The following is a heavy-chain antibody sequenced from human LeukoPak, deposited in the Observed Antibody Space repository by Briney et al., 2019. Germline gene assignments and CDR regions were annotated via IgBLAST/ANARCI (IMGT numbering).Heavy chain of an antibody. Sequence: GASVKVSCKASGYTFTSYDINWVRQATGQGLEWMGRIIPIFGTANYAQKFQGRVTITTDESTSTAYMELSSLRSEDTAVYYCASPKTLELLSGSSQFDYWGQGTLVTVSS. CDR1: GYTFTSYD. D-gene: IGHD1-26*01. CDR3: ASPKTLELLSGSSQFDY. CDR2: IIPIFGTA. V-gene: IGHV1-69*05. J-gene: IGHJ4*02.